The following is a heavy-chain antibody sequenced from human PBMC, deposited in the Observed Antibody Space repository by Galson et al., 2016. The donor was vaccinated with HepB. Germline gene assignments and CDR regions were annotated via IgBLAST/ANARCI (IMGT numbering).Heavy chain of an antibody. Sequence: SVKVSCKASGYTFTSYDINWVRQAPGQGLEWMGWMNPKSGNTGFAQKFKGRVTMTRDTSTSTVYMELSSLRSDDTAVYYCARDQAPDNGNYGNFNYWGQGTLVTVSS. V-gene: IGHV1-8*01. CDR1: GYTFTSYD. CDR2: MNPKSGNT. J-gene: IGHJ4*02. CDR3: ARDQAPDNGNYGNFNY. D-gene: IGHD1-26*01.